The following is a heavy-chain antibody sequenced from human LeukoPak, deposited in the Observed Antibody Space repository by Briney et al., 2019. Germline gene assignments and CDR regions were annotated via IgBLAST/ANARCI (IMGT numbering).Heavy chain of an antibody. CDR2: ISSGSNYI. CDR1: GFTFSTYS. D-gene: IGHD1-26*01. V-gene: IGHV3-21*01. Sequence: GGSLRLSCAASGFTFSTYSMNWVRRAPGKGLEWVTSISSGSNYIQYADSVKGRFTISRDNAKNSLYLQMNSLRAEDSAVYYCATYSGTYSLDYWGQGTLVTVSS. CDR3: ATYSGTYSLDY. J-gene: IGHJ4*02.